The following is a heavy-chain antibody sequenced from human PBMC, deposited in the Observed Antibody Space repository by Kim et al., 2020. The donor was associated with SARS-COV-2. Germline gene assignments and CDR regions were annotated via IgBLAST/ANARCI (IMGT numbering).Heavy chain of an antibody. D-gene: IGHD2-15*01. CDR3: ARHSSPWLVKLYYFDY. V-gene: IGHV4-39*01. Sequence: SETLSLTCTVSGGSISSSSYYWGWIRQPPGKGLEWIGSIYYSGSTYYNPSLKSRVTISVDTSKNQFSLKLSSVTAADTAVYYCARHSSPWLVKLYYFDYWGQGTLVNVSS. J-gene: IGHJ4*01. CDR1: GGSISSSSYY. CDR2: IYYSGST.